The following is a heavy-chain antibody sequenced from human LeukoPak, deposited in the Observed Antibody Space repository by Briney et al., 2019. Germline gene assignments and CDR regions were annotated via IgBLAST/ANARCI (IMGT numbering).Heavy chain of an antibody. CDR2: INPGGSNR. V-gene: IGHV3-48*03. CDR3: EGSLSSGWGPVDDY. Sequence: GGSLRLSCAASGITFSNYEMHWVRQAPGKGLEWVSYINPGGSNRFYAGSVRGRFTISRDDAKKSVYLQMNSLRAEDTAVYYCEGSLSSGWGPVDDYWGQGIMVTVSS. J-gene: IGHJ4*02. D-gene: IGHD6-19*01. CDR1: GITFSNYE.